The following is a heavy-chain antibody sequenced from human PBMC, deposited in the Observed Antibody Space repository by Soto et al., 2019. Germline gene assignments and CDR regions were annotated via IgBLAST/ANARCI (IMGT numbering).Heavy chain of an antibody. D-gene: IGHD3-16*01. CDR2: MHSRGYA. CDR1: GASMTNYF. CDR3: ARSGLTFGGVV. J-gene: IGHJ4*02. V-gene: IGHV4-59*01. Sequence: SETLSLTCTVSGASMTNYFGSWIRQTPGKGLEYIGFMHSRGYADYNSSLKSRVTISVDTSNNRFSLRLSSVTVADTAVYYCARSGLTFGGVVWRQGILVTVSS.